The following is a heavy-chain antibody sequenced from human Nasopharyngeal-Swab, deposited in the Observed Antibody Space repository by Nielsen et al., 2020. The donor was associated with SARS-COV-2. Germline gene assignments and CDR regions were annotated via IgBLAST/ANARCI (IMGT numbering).Heavy chain of an antibody. CDR3: ARDPGVVPAAKRYFDY. CDR2: INPSAGST. Sequence: ASVTVSCKASGYTFTNYYMHWVRQAPGQGLEWMGIINPSAGSTTYAQKFQGRVTMTGDTSTSTVYMELSILTSDDTAVYYCARDPGVVPAAKRYFDYWGQGTLVTVSS. CDR1: GYTFTNYY. V-gene: IGHV1-46*01. J-gene: IGHJ4*02. D-gene: IGHD2-2*01.